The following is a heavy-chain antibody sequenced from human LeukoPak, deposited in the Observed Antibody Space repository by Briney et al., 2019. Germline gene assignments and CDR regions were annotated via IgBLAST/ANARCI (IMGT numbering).Heavy chain of an antibody. J-gene: IGHJ4*02. CDR1: GYSFTTYW. V-gene: IGHV5-51*01. D-gene: IGHD2-2*01. Sequence: GESLKISCKGSGYSFTTYWIGWVRQMPGKGLEWMGFIYLGDSDTRYSPSFQGQVTISADKSISTAYLQWSSLKASDTAMYYCARPHRRTVPAATEYTDYWGQGTLVTVSS. CDR2: IYLGDSDT. CDR3: ARPHRRTVPAATEYTDY.